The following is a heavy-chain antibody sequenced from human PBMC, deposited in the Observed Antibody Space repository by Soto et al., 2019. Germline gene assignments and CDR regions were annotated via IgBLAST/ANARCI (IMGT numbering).Heavy chain of an antibody. V-gene: IGHV3-7*03. J-gene: IGHJ6*02. CDR3: ARDGCTSASCDVYGMVV. D-gene: IGHD2-2*01. CDR1: GFTFSSYW. Sequence: EVQLVESGGGLVQPGGSLRLSCAASGFTFSSYWMSWVRQAPGKGLVWVANIKGDGSERHYVDSVKGRFMISRDNAKNSLFLQMNSLTVEDTAVYYCARDGCTSASCDVYGMVVWGQGTTVTVSS. CDR2: IKGDGSER.